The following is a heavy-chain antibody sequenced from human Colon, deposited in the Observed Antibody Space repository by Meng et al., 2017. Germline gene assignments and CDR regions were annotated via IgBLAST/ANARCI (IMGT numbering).Heavy chain of an antibody. J-gene: IGHJ5*02. V-gene: IGHV4-30-4*01. CDR3: ARYFYDSRGVTWFDP. D-gene: IGHD3-22*01. CDR1: GGSISSGDYY. CDR2: FYFSGNT. Sequence: HLQDSGPRLVKPSQTLSLTCTVSGGSISSGDYYWSWSRQPPGKGLEWIGYFYFSGNTYYNPSLKSRVSISVDTSKNRFSLNLSSVTAADTAVYYCARYFYDSRGVTWFDPWGQGTLVTVSS.